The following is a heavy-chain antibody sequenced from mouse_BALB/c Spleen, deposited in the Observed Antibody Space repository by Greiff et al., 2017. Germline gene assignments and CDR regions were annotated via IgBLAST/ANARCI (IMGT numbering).Heavy chain of an antibody. D-gene: IGHD2-1*01. V-gene: IGHV1-18*01. Sequence: VQLQQSGPELVKPGASVKISCKTSGYTFTEYTMHWVKQSHGKSLEWIGGINPNNGGTSYNQKFKGKATLTVDKYSSTAYMELRSLTSEDSAVYDWARSGGNYVRDWYFDVWGAGTTVTVSS. J-gene: IGHJ1*01. CDR3: ARSGGNYVRDWYFDV. CDR2: INPNNGGT. CDR1: GYTFTEYT.